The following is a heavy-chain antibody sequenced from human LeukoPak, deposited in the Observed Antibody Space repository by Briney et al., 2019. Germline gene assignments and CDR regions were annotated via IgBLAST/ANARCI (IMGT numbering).Heavy chain of an antibody. CDR1: GGSISSSSYY. Sequence: PSETLPLTCTVSGGSISSSSYYWSWIRQHPGKGLEWIGYIYYSGSAYYNPSLKSRVTISVDTSENQFSLKLSSVTAADTAVYYCARVNYGSATKEDYWGQGTLVTVSS. V-gene: IGHV4-31*03. J-gene: IGHJ4*02. D-gene: IGHD3-10*01. CDR3: ARVNYGSATKEDY. CDR2: IYYSGSA.